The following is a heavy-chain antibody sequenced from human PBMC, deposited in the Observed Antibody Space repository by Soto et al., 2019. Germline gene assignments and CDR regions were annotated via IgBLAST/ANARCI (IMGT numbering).Heavy chain of an antibody. CDR2: ISSSSSYI. V-gene: IGHV3-21*01. J-gene: IGHJ6*03. D-gene: IGHD2-2*01. Sequence: GGSLRLSCAASGFTFSSYSMNWVRQAPGKGLEWVSSISSSSSYIYYADSVKGRFTISRDNAKNSLYLQMNSLRAEDTAVYYCARDTVVVPAAMREDYYYYYMDVWGKGTTVTVSS. CDR3: ARDTVVVPAAMREDYYYYYMDV. CDR1: GFTFSSYS.